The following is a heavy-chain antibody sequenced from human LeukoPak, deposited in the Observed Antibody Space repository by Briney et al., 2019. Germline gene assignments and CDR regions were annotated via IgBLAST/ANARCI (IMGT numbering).Heavy chain of an antibody. V-gene: IGHV3-30-3*01. J-gene: IGHJ6*02. CDR3: ARDGRSTSWSYYYYGMDV. CDR1: GFTFSRSW. Sequence: GGSLRLSCAASGFTFSRSWMHWVRQAPGKGLEWVAVRSYDGSNKYYADSVKGRFTISRDNSKNTLYLQMNSLRAEDTAVYYCARDGRSTSWSYYYYGMDVWGQGTTVTVSS. D-gene: IGHD2-2*01. CDR2: RSYDGSNK.